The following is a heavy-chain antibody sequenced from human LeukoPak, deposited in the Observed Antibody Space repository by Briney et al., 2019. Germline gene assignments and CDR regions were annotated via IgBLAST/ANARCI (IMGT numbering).Heavy chain of an antibody. V-gene: IGHV1-2*02. CDR3: ARGLYYYGSGSYAGGY. D-gene: IGHD3-10*01. Sequence: ASVKVSCKASGYTFTGYYMHWVRQAPGPWIEWMGWINPNSGGTNYAQKFQGRVTMTRDTSISTAYMELSRLRSDDTAVYYCARGLYYYGSGSYAGGYWGQGTLVTVSS. J-gene: IGHJ4*02. CDR1: GYTFTGYY. CDR2: INPNSGGT.